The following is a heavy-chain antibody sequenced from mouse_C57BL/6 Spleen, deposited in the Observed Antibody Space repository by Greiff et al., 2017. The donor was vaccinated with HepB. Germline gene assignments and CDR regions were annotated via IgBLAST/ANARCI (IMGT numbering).Heavy chain of an antibody. CDR3: AREESYYYGSSYGYYAMDY. CDR1: GYTFTDYY. Sequence: QVQLQHSGAELVKPGASVKLSCKASGYTFTDYYINWVKQRPGQGLEWIARIYPGSGNTYYNEKFKGKATLTAEKSSSTAYMQLSSLTSEDSAVYFCAREESYYYGSSYGYYAMDYWGQGTSVTVSS. CDR2: IYPGSGNT. J-gene: IGHJ4*01. V-gene: IGHV1-76*01. D-gene: IGHD1-1*01.